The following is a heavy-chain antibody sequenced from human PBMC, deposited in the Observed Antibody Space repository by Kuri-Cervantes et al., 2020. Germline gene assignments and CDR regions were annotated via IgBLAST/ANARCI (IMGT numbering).Heavy chain of an antibody. CDR3: ARVGDFWSGLHDY. CDR1: GGSISSGDYY. CDR2: IYHSGST. D-gene: IGHD3-3*01. Sequence: SETLSLTCTVSGGSISSGDYYWSWIRQPPGKGLEWIGYIYHSGSTDYNPSLKSRVTISVDTSKNQFSLKLSSVTAADTAVYYCARVGDFWSGLHDYWGQGTLVTVSS. V-gene: IGHV4-30-4*02. J-gene: IGHJ4*02.